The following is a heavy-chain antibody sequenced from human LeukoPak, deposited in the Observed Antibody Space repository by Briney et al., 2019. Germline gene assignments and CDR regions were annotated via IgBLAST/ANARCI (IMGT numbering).Heavy chain of an antibody. V-gene: IGHV3-74*01. CDR3: VRENCAGDCYTDC. CDR1: GFTFSFYW. Sequence: TGGSLRLSCAASGFTFSFYWIHWVRQTPGKGLEWVSRINSDGSVTNYADSVKGRFTISRDNAKNTLYLQMNSPRAEDTAVYYCVRENCAGDCYTDCWGQGTLVTVSS. CDR2: INSDGSVT. J-gene: IGHJ4*02. D-gene: IGHD2-21*02.